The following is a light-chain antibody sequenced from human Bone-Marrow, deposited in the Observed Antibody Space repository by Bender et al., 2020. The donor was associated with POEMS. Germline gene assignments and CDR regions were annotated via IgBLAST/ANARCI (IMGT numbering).Light chain of an antibody. CDR1: SSNTGSGYD. CDR2: GYN. Sequence: QSVLTQPPSVSGAPGQRVTISCTGSSSNTGSGYDINWYQHLPGTAPKLLIYGYNNRPSGVPDRFSGSKSGTSASLAITGLQAEDEGDYYCQSCDNSLDGWVFGGGTKLTVL. V-gene: IGLV1-40*01. J-gene: IGLJ3*02. CDR3: QSCDNSLDGWV.